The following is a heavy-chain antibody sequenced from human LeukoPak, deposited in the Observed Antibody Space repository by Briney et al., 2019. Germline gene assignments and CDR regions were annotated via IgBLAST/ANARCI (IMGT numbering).Heavy chain of an antibody. D-gene: IGHD2-21*01. Sequence: GGPLRLSCAASGFTFSSYWMHWVRQAPGKGLVWVSRINSDGSSTSYADSVKGRFTISRDNAKNTLYLQMNSLRAEDTAVYYCARDPAYIVGEYYFDYWGQGTLVTVSS. CDR2: INSDGSST. J-gene: IGHJ4*02. CDR3: ARDPAYIVGEYYFDY. CDR1: GFTFSSYW. V-gene: IGHV3-74*01.